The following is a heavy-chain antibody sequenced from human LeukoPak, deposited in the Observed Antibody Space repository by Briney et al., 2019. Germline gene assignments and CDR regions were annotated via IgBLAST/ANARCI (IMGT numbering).Heavy chain of an antibody. CDR3: ATTVTAGTYRYFQH. J-gene: IGHJ1*01. CDR2: ISAYNGNT. Sequence: ASVKVSCKASGYTFTSYGISWVRQAPGQGLEWMGWISAYNGNTNYAQKLQGRVTMTTDASTSTAYMELSSLRSEDTAVYYCATTVTAGTYRYFQHWGQGTLVTVSS. V-gene: IGHV1-18*04. CDR1: GYTFTSYG. D-gene: IGHD4-17*01.